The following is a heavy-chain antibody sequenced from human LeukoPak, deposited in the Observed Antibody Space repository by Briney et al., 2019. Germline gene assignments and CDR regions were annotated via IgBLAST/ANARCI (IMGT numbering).Heavy chain of an antibody. D-gene: IGHD3-10*01. V-gene: IGHV1-18*01. CDR2: ISAYNGHT. Sequence: ASVKVSCKAYGYTFTNYGITWVRQAPGQGLEWVGWISAYNGHTNYAQKLQDRVTMTTDTSTSTAYMELRSLRSDDTAVYYCARLSGSGSYYVDFDYWGQGTLVTVSS. J-gene: IGHJ4*02. CDR3: ARLSGSGSYYVDFDY. CDR1: GYTFTNYG.